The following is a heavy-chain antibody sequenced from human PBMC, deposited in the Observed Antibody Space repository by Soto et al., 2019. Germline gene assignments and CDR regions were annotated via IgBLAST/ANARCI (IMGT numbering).Heavy chain of an antibody. CDR3: ARDTYRDSTSSEDWFDP. D-gene: IGHD6-6*01. V-gene: IGHV4-59*01. J-gene: IGHJ5*02. CDR2: IYYSGST. Sequence: SETLSLTCTVSGGSISSYYWSWIRQPPGKGLEWIGYIYYSGSTNYNPSLKSRVTISVDTSKNQFSLKLSSVTAADTAVYYCARDTYRDSTSSEDWFDPWGQGTLVTVSS. CDR1: GGSISSYY.